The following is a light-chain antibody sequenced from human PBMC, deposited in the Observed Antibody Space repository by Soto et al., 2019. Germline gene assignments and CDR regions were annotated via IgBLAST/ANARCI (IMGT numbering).Light chain of an antibody. CDR2: GAS. Sequence: EIVLTQSPGTLSLSPGGRATLSFRSSQSVSSSYLAWYQQKPGQAPRLLIYGASSRATGIPARFSGSGSGTDFTLTISRLEPEDSAVYYCQQYGSSTATFGQGTKVDIK. V-gene: IGKV3-20*01. J-gene: IGKJ1*01. CDR1: QSVSSSY. CDR3: QQYGSSTAT.